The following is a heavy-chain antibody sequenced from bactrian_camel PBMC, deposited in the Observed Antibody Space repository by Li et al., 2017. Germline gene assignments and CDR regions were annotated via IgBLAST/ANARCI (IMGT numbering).Heavy chain of an antibody. J-gene: IGHJ4*01. CDR2: INSDGST. Sequence: QLVESGGGSVEAGGSLRLSCAASGHSFSSYCMGWFRQAPGEEPEGVANINSDGSTTYTDSVKGRFTISKDGAENTLNLQMNNLNAEDTGMYYCAAGGSPRLCQLEKERQTSYRLWGRGTQVTVS. CDR1: GHSFSSYC. V-gene: IGHV3S55*01. CDR3: AAGGSPRLCQLEKERQTSYRL. D-gene: IGHD3*01.